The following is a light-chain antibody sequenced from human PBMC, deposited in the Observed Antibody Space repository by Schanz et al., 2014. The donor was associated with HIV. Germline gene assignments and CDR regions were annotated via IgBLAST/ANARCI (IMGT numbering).Light chain of an antibody. CDR3: QQRSSWLGIT. Sequence: EIVLTQSPGTLSLSLGERATLSCRASQSVSSNFLAWYQQKPNQAPRLLIYDASTRASATPARFSGSGSGTEFTLTISSLQSEDFAVYYCQQRSSWLGITFGQGTRLEIK. CDR2: DAS. J-gene: IGKJ5*01. CDR1: QSVSSNF. V-gene: IGKV3D-20*02.